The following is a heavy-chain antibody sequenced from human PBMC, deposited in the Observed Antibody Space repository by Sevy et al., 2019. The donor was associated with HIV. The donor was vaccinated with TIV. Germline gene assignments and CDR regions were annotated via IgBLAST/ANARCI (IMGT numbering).Heavy chain of an antibody. D-gene: IGHD3-10*01. V-gene: IGHV3-48*02. CDR3: ARDYHSPDRRWFGEIDY. Sequence: GGSLRLSCAASGFTFSSYSMNWVRQAPGKGLEWVSYINISSSTICYADSVKGRFTISRDNAKNSLYLQMNSLRDEDTAVHYCARDYHSPDRRWFGEIDYWGQGTLVTVSS. CDR2: INISSSTI. J-gene: IGHJ4*02. CDR1: GFTFSSYS.